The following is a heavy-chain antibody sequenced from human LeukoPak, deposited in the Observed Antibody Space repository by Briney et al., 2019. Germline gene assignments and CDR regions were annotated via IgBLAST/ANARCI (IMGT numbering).Heavy chain of an antibody. Sequence: PGGSPRLSCVVSGFTFRSFEMHWVRQAPGKGLEWLSYISSSGQTIFYADSVKGRFTTSRDNAKNSLYLQMNSLRAEDTAVYYCARTDSGYDSDVFDLWGQGTMVTVSS. J-gene: IGHJ3*01. V-gene: IGHV3-48*03. CDR2: ISSSGQTI. CDR1: GFTFRSFE. CDR3: ARTDSGYDSDVFDL. D-gene: IGHD5-12*01.